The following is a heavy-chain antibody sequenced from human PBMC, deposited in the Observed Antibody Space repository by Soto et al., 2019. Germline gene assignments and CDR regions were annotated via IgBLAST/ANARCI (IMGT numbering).Heavy chain of an antibody. CDR2: INDSGIT. V-gene: IGHV4-34*01. J-gene: IGHJ6*02. CDR3: ARGRSSVADRRGIGYYGLDV. CDR1: GGSFSGYY. D-gene: IGHD6-6*01. Sequence: QVQLQQWGAEVLKPSETLSLTCVVNGGSFSGYYWSWIRQSPGKGLEWIGEINDSGITDSNPSLESRVTISVDMSKNQFSLNLNSVTAADSAVYHRARGRSSVADRRGIGYYGLDVWGQGTTVTVSS.